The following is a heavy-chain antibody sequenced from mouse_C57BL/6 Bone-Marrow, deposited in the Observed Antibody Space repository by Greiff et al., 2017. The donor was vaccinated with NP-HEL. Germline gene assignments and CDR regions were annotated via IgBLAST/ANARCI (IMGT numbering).Heavy chain of an antibody. D-gene: IGHD1-1*01. J-gene: IGHJ1*03. CDR3: ARRGGSSPYWYFDV. Sequence: EVKVVESGGGLVKPGGSLKLSCAASGFTFSDYGMHWVRQAPEKGLEWVAYISSGSSTIYYADTVKGRFTISRDNAKNTLFMQMTSLRSEDTAMYYCARRGGSSPYWYFDVWGTGTTVTVSS. V-gene: IGHV5-17*01. CDR2: ISSGSSTI. CDR1: GFTFSDYG.